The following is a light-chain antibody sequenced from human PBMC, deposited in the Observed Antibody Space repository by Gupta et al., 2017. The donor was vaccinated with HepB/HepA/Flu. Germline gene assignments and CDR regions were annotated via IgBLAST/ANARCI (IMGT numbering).Light chain of an antibody. CDR1: NIGSKS. CDR2: DDR. Sequence: SYVLTQPPSVAVAPGRTARITCGGNNIGSKSVHWYQQKPGQAPVLFVYDDRDRPSGMPERFSGSNSGNTATLTISRVEAGDEADYYCQVWDSSSDHPVFGGGTKLTVL. J-gene: IGLJ3*02. V-gene: IGLV3-21*03. CDR3: QVWDSSSDHPV.